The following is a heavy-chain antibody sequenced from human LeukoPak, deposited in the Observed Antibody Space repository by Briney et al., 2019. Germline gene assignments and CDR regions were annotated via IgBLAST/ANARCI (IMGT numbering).Heavy chain of an antibody. J-gene: IGHJ6*03. V-gene: IGHV4-59*01. Sequence: PGGSLRLSCAASGFTFSSYGMSWLRQAPGKGLEWIGYVYHTGSTNFNPSLNGRVSISRDTTKNLFSLRLRSVTAADTAVYFCARGRVSSSTWYSTYYYYFYMDVWGKGTTVTVSS. CDR2: VYHTGST. CDR3: ARGRVSSSTWYSTYYYYFYMDV. D-gene: IGHD1-1*01. CDR1: GFTFSSYG.